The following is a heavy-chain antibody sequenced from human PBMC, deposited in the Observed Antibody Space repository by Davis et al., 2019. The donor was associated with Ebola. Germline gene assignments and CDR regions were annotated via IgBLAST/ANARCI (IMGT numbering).Heavy chain of an antibody. V-gene: IGHV3-30-3*01. CDR3: ARDRRDYYDSSGYYRYYYYGMDV. CDR2: ISYDGSNK. J-gene: IGHJ6*02. Sequence: PGGSLRLSCAASGFTFSSYATHWVRQAPGKGLEWVAVISYDGSNKYYADSVKGRFTISRDNSKNTLYLQMNSLRAEDTAVYYCARDRRDYYDSSGYYRYYYYGMDVWGQGTTVTVSS. D-gene: IGHD3-22*01. CDR1: GFTFSSYA.